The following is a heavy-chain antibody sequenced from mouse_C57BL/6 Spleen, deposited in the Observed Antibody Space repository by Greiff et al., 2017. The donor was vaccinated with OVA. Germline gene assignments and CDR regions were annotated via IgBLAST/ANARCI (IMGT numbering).Heavy chain of an antibody. CDR1: GYTFTSYG. CDR3: ASEGENLIYYGNLFAY. J-gene: IGHJ3*01. CDR2: ISIGNGYT. D-gene: IGHD2-1*01. Sequence: VQLQQSGAELVRPGSSVKMSCKTSGYTFTSYGITWVKQRPGQGLEWIGYISIGNGYTEYNEKFKGKATMTSDTSSSKAYMQLSSLTSEDSAIYVCASEGENLIYYGNLFAYWGQGTLVTVSA. V-gene: IGHV1-58*01.